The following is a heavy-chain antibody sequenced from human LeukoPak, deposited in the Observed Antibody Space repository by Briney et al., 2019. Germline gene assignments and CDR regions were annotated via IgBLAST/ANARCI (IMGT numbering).Heavy chain of an antibody. CDR2: ISSSSSYI. CDR3: AKLTTVVIEAPD. J-gene: IGHJ4*02. D-gene: IGHD4-23*01. V-gene: IGHV3-21*01. Sequence: PGGSLRLSCAASGFTFSSYSMNWVRQAPGKGLEWVSSISSSSSYIYYADSVKGRFTISRDNSKNTLYLQMNSLRAEDTAVYYCAKLTTVVIEAPDWGQGTLVTVSS. CDR1: GFTFSSYS.